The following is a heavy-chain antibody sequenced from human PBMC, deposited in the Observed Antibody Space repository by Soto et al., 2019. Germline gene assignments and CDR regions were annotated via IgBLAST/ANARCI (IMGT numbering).Heavy chain of an antibody. Sequence: EVQLVESGGGLVQPGGSLRLSCETSGFTFSNYWMTWVRQAPEKGLEWVANIKKDGSQKNFVDSVKGRFTISRDNAKNSLYLQMDSLRVVDTAIYYCVKEIASAQWGQGTLVTVSS. CDR1: GFTFSNYW. CDR2: IKKDGSQK. CDR3: VKEIASAQ. J-gene: IGHJ4*02. V-gene: IGHV3-7*01. D-gene: IGHD6-25*01.